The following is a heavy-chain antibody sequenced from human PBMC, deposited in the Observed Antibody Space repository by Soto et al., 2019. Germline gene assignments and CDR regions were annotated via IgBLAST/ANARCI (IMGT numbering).Heavy chain of an antibody. J-gene: IGHJ5*02. V-gene: IGHV3-11*01. CDR1: GFTFSDYY. Sequence: GGSLRLSCAASGFTFSDYYMSWIRQAPGKGLEWVSYISSSGSTIYYADSVKGRFTISRDNAKNSLYLQMNSLRAEDTAVYYCARVYTIFGVVNWFDPRGQGTLVTVPQ. D-gene: IGHD3-3*01. CDR3: ARVYTIFGVVNWFDP. CDR2: ISSSGSTI.